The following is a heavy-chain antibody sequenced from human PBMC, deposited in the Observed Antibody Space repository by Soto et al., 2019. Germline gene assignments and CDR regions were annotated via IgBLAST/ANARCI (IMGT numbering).Heavy chain of an antibody. CDR1: GGSVSSGSYY. Sequence: SETLSLTCTVSGGSVSSGSYYWSWIRQPPGKGLEWIGYIYYSGSTNYNPSLKSRVTISVDTSKNQFSLKLSSVTAADTAVYYCARGHYDILTWGYWGQGTLVTVSS. CDR3: ARGHYDILTWGY. J-gene: IGHJ4*02. V-gene: IGHV4-61*01. D-gene: IGHD3-9*01. CDR2: IYYSGST.